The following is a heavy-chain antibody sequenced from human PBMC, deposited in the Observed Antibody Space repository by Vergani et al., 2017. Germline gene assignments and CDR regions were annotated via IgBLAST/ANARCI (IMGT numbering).Heavy chain of an antibody. CDR3: ARGGWNYEIGPTIYYFDY. D-gene: IGHD1-7*01. J-gene: IGHJ4*02. CDR2: IYYSGRT. CDR1: GGSISSGGYY. V-gene: IGHV4-31*03. Sequence: QVQLQESVPGLVKPSQTLSLTCTVSGGSISSGGYYWSCIRQHPGKGLEWIGYIYYSGRTYYNPSLKSRVTISVDTSKNQFSLKLSSVTAADTAVYYCARGGWNYEIGPTIYYFDYWGQGTLVTVSS.